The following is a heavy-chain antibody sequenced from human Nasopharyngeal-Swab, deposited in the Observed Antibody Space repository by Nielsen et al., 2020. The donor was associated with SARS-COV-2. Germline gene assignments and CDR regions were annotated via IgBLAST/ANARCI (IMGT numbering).Heavy chain of an antibody. CDR3: AREGYCSGGSCYFDY. Sequence: GGSLRLSCAASGFTFSSYGMHWVRKAPGKGLEWVAVIWYDGSNKYYADSVKGRFTISRDNSKNTLYLQMNSLRAEDTAVYYCAREGYCSGGSCYFDYWGQGTLVTVSS. V-gene: IGHV3-33*01. J-gene: IGHJ4*02. CDR1: GFTFSSYG. D-gene: IGHD2-15*01. CDR2: IWYDGSNK.